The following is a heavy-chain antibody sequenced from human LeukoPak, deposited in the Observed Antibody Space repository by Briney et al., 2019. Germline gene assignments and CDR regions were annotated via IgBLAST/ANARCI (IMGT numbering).Heavy chain of an antibody. D-gene: IGHD7-27*01. V-gene: IGHV3-33*01. CDR1: GFTFSSYG. J-gene: IGHJ6*04. CDR2: IWYDGSNK. Sequence: GRSLRLSCAASGFTFSSYGMHWVRQAPGKGLEWVAVIWYDGSNKYNADSVKGRFTISRDNSKNTLYLQMNSLRAEDTAVYYCARVQLTGYYYYYGMDVWGKGTTVTVSS. CDR3: ARVQLTGYYYYYGMDV.